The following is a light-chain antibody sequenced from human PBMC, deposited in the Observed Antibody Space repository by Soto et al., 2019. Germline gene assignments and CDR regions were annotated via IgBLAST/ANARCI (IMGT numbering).Light chain of an antibody. J-gene: IGLJ1*01. Sequence: QSALTQPASVSGSPGQSITISCTGTSSDVGGYNYVSWYQQQPGKAPKLMIYEVTSRPSGVSDRFSGSKSGNTASLTISGLQAEDEGDYYCSSYTSSIPYVFGTGTKVTVL. CDR1: SSDVGGYNY. V-gene: IGLV2-14*01. CDR3: SSYTSSIPYV. CDR2: EVT.